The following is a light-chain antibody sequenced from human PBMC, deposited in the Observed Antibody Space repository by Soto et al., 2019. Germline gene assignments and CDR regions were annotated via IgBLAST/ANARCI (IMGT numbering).Light chain of an antibody. CDR1: QSFRGL. CDR3: RQRHMWPIT. Sequence: EVGLTRSPVTLSLSPGERATLSCRASQSFRGLLAWYQQKPGQAPRLLIYDAYNRATGIPPRFSGSGSGTDFTLTISSLEPEDSAVYYCRQRHMWPITFGQGTRLEIK. V-gene: IGKV3-11*01. J-gene: IGKJ5*01. CDR2: DAY.